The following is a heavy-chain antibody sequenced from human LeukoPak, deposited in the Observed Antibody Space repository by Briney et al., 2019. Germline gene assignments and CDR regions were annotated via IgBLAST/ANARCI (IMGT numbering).Heavy chain of an antibody. V-gene: IGHV1-2*02. D-gene: IGHD5-18*01. CDR3: ALWIQLWSYGMDV. J-gene: IGHJ6*02. Sequence: ASVKVSCKASGYTFTGYYMHWVRQAPGQGLEWMGWINPNSGGTNYAQKFQGRVTMTRNTSISTAYMELSSLRSEGTAVYYCALWIQLWSYGMDVWGQGTTVTVSS. CDR2: INPNSGGT. CDR1: GYTFTGYY.